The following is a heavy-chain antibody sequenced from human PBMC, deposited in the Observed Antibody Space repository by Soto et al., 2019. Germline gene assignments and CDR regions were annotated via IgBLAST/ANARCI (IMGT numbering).Heavy chain of an antibody. D-gene: IGHD6-13*01. CDR1: GGSISTSGYY. CDR2: IYYTGST. V-gene: IGHV4-39*01. CDR3: ARYSSSWAFDY. Sequence: QVQLQESGPRLLKPSETLSLSCTVPGGSISTSGYYWAWIRQPPGKGLEWIGNIYYTGSTYYNPSLERRLVMSVDTSKKQFSLRLNSVTAADTAVYYCARYSSSWAFDYWGQGTLVAVSS. J-gene: IGHJ4*02.